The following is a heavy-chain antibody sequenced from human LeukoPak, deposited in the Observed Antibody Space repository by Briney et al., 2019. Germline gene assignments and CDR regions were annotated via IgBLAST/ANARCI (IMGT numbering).Heavy chain of an antibody. CDR2: IYHSGST. D-gene: IGHD5-12*01. Sequence: SETLSLTCTVSGYSISSGYYWGWIRQPPGKGLEWIGSIYHSGSTYYNPSLKSRVTISVDTSKNQFPLKLSSVTAPDTAVYYCARDSRGYVPNFDYWGQGTLVTVSS. CDR1: GYSISSGYY. CDR3: ARDSRGYVPNFDY. J-gene: IGHJ4*02. V-gene: IGHV4-38-2*02.